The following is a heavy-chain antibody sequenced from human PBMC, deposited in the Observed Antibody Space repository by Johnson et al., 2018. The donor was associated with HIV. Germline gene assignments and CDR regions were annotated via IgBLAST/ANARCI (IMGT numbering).Heavy chain of an antibody. CDR1: GFTVSSNY. Sequence: EVQLVESGGGLIQPGGSLRLSCAASGFTVSSNYMSWVRQAPGKGLEWVSVIYSGGSTYYAYSVKGRFTISRDNSKNTLYLQMNSLRAEDTAVYYCARAGVVFSTASHDAFDIWGQGTMVTVSS. J-gene: IGHJ3*02. V-gene: IGHV3-66*03. CDR2: IYSGGST. CDR3: ARAGVVFSTASHDAFDI. D-gene: IGHD2-21*01.